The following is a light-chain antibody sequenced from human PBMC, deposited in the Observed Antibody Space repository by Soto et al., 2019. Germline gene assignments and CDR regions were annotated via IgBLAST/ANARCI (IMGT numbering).Light chain of an antibody. CDR2: GAS. V-gene: IGKV3-15*01. Sequence: EIVLTQSPATLSLSPGERATLSCRASQSVSRSYLAWYHQKPGQAPRLLIYGASTRATGIPARFSGSGSGTEFTLTISSLQSEDFAVYYCQQYNNWITFGQGTRLEIK. CDR1: QSVSRSY. J-gene: IGKJ5*01. CDR3: QQYNNWIT.